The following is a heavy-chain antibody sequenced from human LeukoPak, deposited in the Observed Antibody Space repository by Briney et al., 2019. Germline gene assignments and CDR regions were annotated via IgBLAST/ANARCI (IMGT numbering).Heavy chain of an antibody. J-gene: IGHJ5*02. CDR3: ARGRGCSSSTCYNWFDP. D-gene: IGHD2-2*01. Sequence: SETLSLTCAVYGGSFSGYYWSWIRQPPGKGLEWIGEINHSGSTNYNPSLKSRVTISVDTSKNQFSLKLISVTAADTAVYYCARGRGCSSSTCYNWFDPWGQGTLVTVSS. V-gene: IGHV4-34*01. CDR1: GGSFSGYY. CDR2: INHSGST.